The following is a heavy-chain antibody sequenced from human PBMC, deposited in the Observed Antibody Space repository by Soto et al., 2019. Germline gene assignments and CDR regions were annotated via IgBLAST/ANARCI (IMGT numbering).Heavy chain of an antibody. CDR2: MNPNSGNT. CDR3: ARGRLGKAINWSDP. D-gene: IGHD2-15*01. V-gene: IGHV1-8*01. Sequence: GSVQVSSKASGYTFTSYDINWVRQATGQGLEWMGWMNPNSGNTGYAQKFQGRVTMTRNTSISTAYMELRSLRSEDTAVYYWARGRLGKAINWSDPLCQETLLTISS. J-gene: IGHJ5*02. CDR1: GYTFTSYD.